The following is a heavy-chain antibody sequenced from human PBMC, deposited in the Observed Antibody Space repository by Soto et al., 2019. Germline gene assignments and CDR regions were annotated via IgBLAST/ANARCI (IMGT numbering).Heavy chain of an antibody. CDR3: AILTLSGYSSSWYDWFPFYFDY. CDR2: IIPIFGTA. D-gene: IGHD6-13*01. CDR1: GGTFSSYA. V-gene: IGHV1-69*13. Sequence: GASVKVSCKASGGTFSSYAISWVRQAPGQGLEWMGGIIPIFGTANYAQKFQGRVTITADESTSTAYMELSSLRSEDTAVYYCAILTLSGYSSSWYDWFPFYFDYWGQGTLVTVSS. J-gene: IGHJ4*02.